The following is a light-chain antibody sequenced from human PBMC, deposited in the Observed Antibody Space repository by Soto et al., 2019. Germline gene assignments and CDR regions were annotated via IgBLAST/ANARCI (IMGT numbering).Light chain of an antibody. J-gene: IGKJ2*01. CDR2: AAS. Sequence: DIQMTQSPSSLSASVGDRVTITCRASQSISSYLNWYQQKPGKAPKLLIYAASSLQSGVPSRFSSSRSGTDFTLTISSLQPEDFATYYCQQSYSTFVTFGQGTKLEIK. V-gene: IGKV1-39*01. CDR3: QQSYSTFVT. CDR1: QSISSY.